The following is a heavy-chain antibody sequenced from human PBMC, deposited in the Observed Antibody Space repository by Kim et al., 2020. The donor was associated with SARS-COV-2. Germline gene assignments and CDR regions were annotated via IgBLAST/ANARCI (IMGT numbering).Heavy chain of an antibody. J-gene: IGHJ4*02. CDR2: ISWNSGSI. D-gene: IGHD3-10*01. Sequence: GGSLRLSCAASGFTFGDYAMHWVRQAQGKGLEWVSGISWNSGSIGYADSVKGRFTISRDNAKNSLYLQMNSLRAEDTALYYCAKDSILTRGHIMVRLFDYWGQGTLVTVSS. V-gene: IGHV3-9*01. CDR3: AKDSILTRGHIMVRLFDY. CDR1: GFTFGDYA.